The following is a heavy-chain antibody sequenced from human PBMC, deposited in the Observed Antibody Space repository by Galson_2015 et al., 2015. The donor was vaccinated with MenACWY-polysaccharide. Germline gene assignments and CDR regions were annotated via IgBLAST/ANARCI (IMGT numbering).Heavy chain of an antibody. CDR2: IWYDGSNK. CDR3: AREATRRKYYFDY. D-gene: IGHD5-12*01. V-gene: IGHV3-33*01. Sequence: SLRLSCAASGFTFSSYGMHWVRRAPGKGLEWVAVIWYDGSNKYYADSVKGRFTISRDNSKNTLYLQMNSLRAEDTAVYYCAREATRRKYYFDYWGQGTLVTVSS. J-gene: IGHJ4*02. CDR1: GFTFSSYG.